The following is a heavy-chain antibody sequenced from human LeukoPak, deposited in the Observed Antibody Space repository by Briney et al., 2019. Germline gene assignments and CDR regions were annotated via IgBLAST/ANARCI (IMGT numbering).Heavy chain of an antibody. J-gene: IGHJ6*02. Sequence: SETLSLTCTVSGGSISSYYWSWIRQPPGKGLEWIGYMYYTGSTSYNPSLKSRVTISVDTSKSQFSLKLSSVTAADTAVYYCASSTVVTSYYYYGMDVWGQGTTVTVSS. V-gene: IGHV4-59*01. CDR1: GGSISSYY. CDR3: ASSTVVTSYYYYGMDV. CDR2: MYYTGST. D-gene: IGHD4-23*01.